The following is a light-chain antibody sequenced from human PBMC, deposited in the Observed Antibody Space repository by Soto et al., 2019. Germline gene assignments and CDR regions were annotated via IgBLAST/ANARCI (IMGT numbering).Light chain of an antibody. J-gene: IGLJ2*01. CDR2: DVN. Sequence: QSALTQPASVSGSPGQSITISCTGTSSDIGGYNYVSWYQHHPGKVPKLIIYDVNNRPSGVSNRFSGSKSGHTASLTISGPQAEDEADYYCSSYSRSSTGVVFGGGTKLTVL. CDR1: SSDIGGYNY. V-gene: IGLV2-14*03. CDR3: SSYSRSSTGVV.